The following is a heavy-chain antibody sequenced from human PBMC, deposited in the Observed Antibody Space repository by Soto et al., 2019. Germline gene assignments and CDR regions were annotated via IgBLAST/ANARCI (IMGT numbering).Heavy chain of an antibody. V-gene: IGHV2-5*01. CDR1: GFSLRTSGVS. CDR3: EYRVGSRGSFDY. CDR2: IYWNDDK. D-gene: IGHD6-25*01. J-gene: IGHJ4*02. Sequence: QITLKESGPTLVKPTQTLTLTCSFSGFSLRTSGVSVGWIRQPPGKALEWLAFIYWNDDKRYSPSLQSRLTNTKDNSKKEVVLTMTNMDPLDTGTYYCEYRVGSRGSFDYWGQGTLVTVSS.